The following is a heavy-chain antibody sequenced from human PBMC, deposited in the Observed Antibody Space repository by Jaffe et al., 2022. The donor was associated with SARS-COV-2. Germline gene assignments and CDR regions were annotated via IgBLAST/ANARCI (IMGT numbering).Heavy chain of an antibody. CDR3: ARPCSGGSCYRAYYFDY. V-gene: IGHV3-48*02. Sequence: EVQLVESGGGLVQPGGSLRLSCAASGFTFSSYSMNWVRQAPGKGLEWVSYISSSSSTIYYADSVKGRFTISRDNAKNSLYLQMNSLRDEDTAVYYCARPCSGGSCYRAYYFDYWGQGTLVTVSS. J-gene: IGHJ4*02. D-gene: IGHD2-15*01. CDR1: GFTFSSYS. CDR2: ISSSSSTI.